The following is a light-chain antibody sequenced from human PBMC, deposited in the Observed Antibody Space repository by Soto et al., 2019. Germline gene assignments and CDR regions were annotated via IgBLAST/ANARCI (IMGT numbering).Light chain of an antibody. CDR1: QSVSNN. V-gene: IGKV3-11*01. CDR2: DAS. Sequence: EIVLTQSPATLSLSLGERATLSCRASQSVSNNLAWYQQKPGQAPRLLIYDASNRATGVPARFSGSGSGTDFTLTISSLEPEDFAVYYCQQRSNWFTFGQGTKLEIK. CDR3: QQRSNWFT. J-gene: IGKJ2*01.